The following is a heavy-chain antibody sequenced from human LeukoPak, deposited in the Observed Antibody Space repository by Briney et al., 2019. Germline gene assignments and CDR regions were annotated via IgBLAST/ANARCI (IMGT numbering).Heavy chain of an antibody. CDR2: INNVGSHI. CDR3: ARDRLEAVAGDDYHDY. D-gene: IGHD6-19*01. V-gene: IGHV3-21*01. Sequence: GGSLRLSCAASGFTFSSSAMNWVRQAPGKGLEWVSSINNVGSHIYYADSVKGRFTISRDNAKNSLYLQMNSLRVEDTAVYYCARDRLEAVAGDDYHDYWGQGTLVTVSS. CDR1: GFTFSSSA. J-gene: IGHJ4*02.